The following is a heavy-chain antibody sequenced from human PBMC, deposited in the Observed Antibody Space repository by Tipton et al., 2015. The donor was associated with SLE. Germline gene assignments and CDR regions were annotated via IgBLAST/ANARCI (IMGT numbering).Heavy chain of an antibody. J-gene: IGHJ4*02. CDR2: IYHSGST. CDR1: GGSISSGGYS. V-gene: IGHV4-30-2*01. Sequence: TLSLTCAVSGGSISSGGYSWSWIRQPPGKGLEWIGYIYHSGSTYYNPSLKSRVTISVDRSKNQFSLKLSSVTAADTAVYYCARGTTADYWGQGTLVTVSS. CDR3: ARGTTADY. D-gene: IGHD4-17*01.